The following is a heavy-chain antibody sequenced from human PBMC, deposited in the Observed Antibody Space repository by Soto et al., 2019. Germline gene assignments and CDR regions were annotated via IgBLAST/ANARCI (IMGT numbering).Heavy chain of an antibody. CDR3: ARSQGSSTSLEIYYYYYYGMDV. V-gene: IGHV1-69*01. J-gene: IGHJ6*02. D-gene: IGHD2-2*01. CDR1: GGTFNSYA. Sequence: QVQLVQSGAEVKKPGSSVKVSCKASGGTFNSYAISWVRQAPGQGLEWMGGIIPISGTANYAQKFQGRVTITADESTSTADMELSSLRSEDTAVYYCARSQGSSTSLEIYYYYYYGMDVWGQGTTVTVSS. CDR2: IIPISGTA.